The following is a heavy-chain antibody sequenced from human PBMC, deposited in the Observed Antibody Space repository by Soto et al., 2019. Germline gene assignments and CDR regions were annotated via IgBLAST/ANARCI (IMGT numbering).Heavy chain of an antibody. D-gene: IGHD5-12*01. CDR1: GGSISSYY. CDR2: IYYSGST. CDR3: ARSGRWLQLPYFDY. V-gene: IGHV4-59*01. Sequence: TLSLTCTVSGGSISSYYWSWIRQPPGKGLEWIGYIYYSGSTNYNPSLKSRVTISVDTSKNQFSLKLSTVTAADTAVYYCARSGRWLQLPYFDYWGQGTLVTVSS. J-gene: IGHJ4*02.